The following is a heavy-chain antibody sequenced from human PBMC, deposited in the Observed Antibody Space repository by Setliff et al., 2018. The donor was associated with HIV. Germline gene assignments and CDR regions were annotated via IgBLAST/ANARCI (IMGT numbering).Heavy chain of an antibody. Sequence: SETLSLTCSVSGVSMTNNYWTWIRQSPGKGLEWIGYVHYSGNTRYNPSLKSRVTISVGTSKNKFSLKLSSVTAADTAVYYCASEKVAWTVSDSFFEFWGQGVPVTVSS. D-gene: IGHD2-15*01. CDR2: VHYSGNT. CDR3: ASEKVAWTVSDSFFEF. CDR1: GVSMTNNY. V-gene: IGHV4-59*01. J-gene: IGHJ4*02.